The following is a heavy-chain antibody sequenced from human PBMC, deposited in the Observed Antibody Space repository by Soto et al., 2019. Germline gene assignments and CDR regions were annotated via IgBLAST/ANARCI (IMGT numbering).Heavy chain of an antibody. Sequence: KASETLSLTCAVYGGSFSGYYWSWIRQPPGKGLEWIGEINHSGSTNYNPSLKSRIIINPDTSKNQFSLQLKSVTPEDTAVYYCVRDRYSSSGWFDPWGQGTPVTVSS. J-gene: IGHJ5*02. D-gene: IGHD3-10*01. CDR2: INHSGST. CDR1: GGSFSGYY. V-gene: IGHV4-34*01. CDR3: VRDRYSSSGWFDP.